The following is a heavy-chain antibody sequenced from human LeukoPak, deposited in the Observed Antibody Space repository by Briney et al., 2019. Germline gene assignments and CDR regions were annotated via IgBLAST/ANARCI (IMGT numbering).Heavy chain of an antibody. CDR1: GYTFTSYC. J-gene: IGHJ1*01. V-gene: IGHV1-46*01. CDR2: INPSGGST. CDR3: ARARGTSSWDTGVFQH. Sequence: GASVKVSCKASGYTFTSYCMHWVRQAPGQGLEWMGIINPSGGSTSYAQKFQGRVTMTRDTSTSTVYMELSSLRSEDTAVYYCARARGTSSWDTGVFQHWGQGTLVTVSS. D-gene: IGHD6-13*01.